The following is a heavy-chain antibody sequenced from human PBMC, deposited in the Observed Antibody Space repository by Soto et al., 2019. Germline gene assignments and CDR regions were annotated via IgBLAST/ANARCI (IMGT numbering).Heavy chain of an antibody. CDR3: VRFGGAAAGPGDY. Sequence: EVQLVESGGGLVQPGGSLRLSCVASEFTFSSFEMNWVRQVPGKGLEWVSYISSSGSTMYYTDSVKGRFTISRDNAKKSLYLQMNSLRVEDTAVYYCVRFGGAAAGPGDYWGQGTQVTVSS. J-gene: IGHJ4*02. D-gene: IGHD6-13*01. V-gene: IGHV3-48*03. CDR1: EFTFSSFE. CDR2: ISSSGSTM.